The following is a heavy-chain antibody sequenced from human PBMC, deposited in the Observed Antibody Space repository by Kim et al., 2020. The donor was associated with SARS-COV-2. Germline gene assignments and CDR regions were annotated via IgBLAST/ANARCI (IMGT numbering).Heavy chain of an antibody. CDR3: ARVARNYCDSSGYYYYYYYYGMDV. Sequence: SETLSLTCTVSGGSISSYYWSWIRQPPGKGLEWIGSIYYSGSTNYNPSLKSRVTISVDTSKNQFSLKLSSVTAADTAVYYCARVARNYCDSSGYYYYYYYYGMDVWGQGTTVTVSS. V-gene: IGHV4-59*01. CDR1: GGSISSYY. J-gene: IGHJ6*02. CDR2: IYYSGST. D-gene: IGHD3-22*01.